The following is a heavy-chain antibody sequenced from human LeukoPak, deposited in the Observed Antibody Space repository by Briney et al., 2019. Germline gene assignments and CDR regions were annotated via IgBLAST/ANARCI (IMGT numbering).Heavy chain of an antibody. CDR3: ARRPDYGGTPTFDH. D-gene: IGHD4-23*01. J-gene: IGHJ4*02. CDR1: GLTVSSNY. CDR2: IYSDGST. V-gene: IGHV3-66*01. Sequence: PGGSLRLSCAASGLTVSSNYMSWVRQAPGKGLEWVSVIYSDGSTYYADSVKGRFTISRDNSKNTVYPQMNSLRAEDTAVYFCARRPDYGGTPTFDHWGQGTLVTVSS.